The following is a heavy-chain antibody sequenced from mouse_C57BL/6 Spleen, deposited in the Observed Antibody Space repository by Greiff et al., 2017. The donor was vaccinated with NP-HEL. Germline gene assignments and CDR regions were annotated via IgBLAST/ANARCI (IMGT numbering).Heavy chain of an antibody. CDR2: IDPETGGT. CDR3: TREAYGSSLFAY. D-gene: IGHD1-1*01. J-gene: IGHJ3*01. CDR1: GYTFTDYE. V-gene: IGHV1-15*01. Sequence: QVQLQQSGAELVRPGASVTLSCKASGYTFTDYEMHWVKQTPVHGLEWIGAIDPETGGTAYNQKFKGKAILTADKSSSTAYMELRSLTSEDSAVYYCTREAYGSSLFAYWGQGTLVTVSA.